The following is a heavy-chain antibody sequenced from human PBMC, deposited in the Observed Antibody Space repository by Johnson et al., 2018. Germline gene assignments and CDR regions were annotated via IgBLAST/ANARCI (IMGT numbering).Heavy chain of an antibody. J-gene: IGHJ3*02. V-gene: IGHV3-20*04. CDR2: INWKGATT. CDR1: GFTFDDYG. CDR3: ARIKSWGLRDGYDI. Sequence: VQLVESGGGVVRPGESLRLSCAASGFTFDDYGMTWVRQAPGKGLEWVSGINWKGATTAYGDSVKGRFTISRDNAKNSLYLQMNSLRAEDTALYYCARIKSWGLRDGYDIWGQGTMVTVSS. D-gene: IGHD4-17*01.